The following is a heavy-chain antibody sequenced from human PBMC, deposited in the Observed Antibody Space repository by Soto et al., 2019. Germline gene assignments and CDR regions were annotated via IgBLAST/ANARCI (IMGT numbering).Heavy chain of an antibody. CDR3: TKDYCTSPSCSFDY. Sequence: PGGSLRLSCAASGFSFSTYAMNWVRQAPGKGLEWVSSLRGSGGRPYYADSVRGRFTLSRDNSKNTLYLEMHGLRAEDTAVYYCTKDYCTSPSCSFDYWGQGTLVTVSS. J-gene: IGHJ4*02. V-gene: IGHV3-23*01. CDR1: GFSFSTYA. D-gene: IGHD2-2*01. CDR2: LRGSGGRP.